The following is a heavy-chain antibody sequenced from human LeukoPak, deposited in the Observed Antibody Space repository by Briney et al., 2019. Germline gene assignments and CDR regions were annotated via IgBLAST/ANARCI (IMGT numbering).Heavy chain of an antibody. D-gene: IGHD3-10*01. CDR3: AQNGGGSGTYYPY. CDR2: ISDTATRT. J-gene: IGHJ4*02. Sequence: GGSLRLSCAASGFTFDNYGMTWVRQAPGKGLEWVSTISDTATRTYYADSVKGRLTISRDNSRNTLSLQMNSLRDEDSAMYYCAQNGGGSGTYYPYWGLGTLVTVSS. CDR1: GFTFDNYG. V-gene: IGHV3-23*01.